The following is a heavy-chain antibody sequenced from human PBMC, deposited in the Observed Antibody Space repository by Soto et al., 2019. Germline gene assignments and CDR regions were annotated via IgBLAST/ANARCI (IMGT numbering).Heavy chain of an antibody. Sequence: MQMVESGGGSVQPGGSLRLSCAASGFPFSHYWMHWVRQTPGKGLVWVSRINPAGTITNYADSVEGRFTISRDNADSALFLQMNSLSAEDTAIDYGTSDTFGRRDTWGQGTLVTVSS. CDR1: GFPFSHYW. J-gene: IGHJ5*02. D-gene: IGHD3-16*01. CDR3: TSDTFGRRDT. CDR2: INPAGTIT. V-gene: IGHV3-74*01.